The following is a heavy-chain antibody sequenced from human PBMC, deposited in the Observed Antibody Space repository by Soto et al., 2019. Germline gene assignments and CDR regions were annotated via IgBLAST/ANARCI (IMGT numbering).Heavy chain of an antibody. D-gene: IGHD4-17*01. CDR1: GGSISSYY. CDR3: ARDLKIVHYGGNFMDV. V-gene: IGHV4-59*01. CDR2: IYYSGST. Sequence: PSETLSLTCTVSGGSISSYYWSWIRQPPGKGLEWIGYIYYSGSTNYNPSLKSRVTISVDTSKNQFSLKLSSVTAADTAVYYCARDLKIVHYGGNFMDVWGQGTTVTVSS. J-gene: IGHJ6*02.